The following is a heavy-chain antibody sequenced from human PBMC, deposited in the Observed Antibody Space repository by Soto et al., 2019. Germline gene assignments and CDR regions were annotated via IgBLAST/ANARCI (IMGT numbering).Heavy chain of an antibody. V-gene: IGHV5-51*01. CDR1: GYSFTSYW. D-gene: IGHD3-22*01. J-gene: IGHJ4*02. CDR3: AREAYYDSSGYYGPIDY. CDR2: IYPGDSDT. Sequence: GESLKISCNGSGYSFTSYWIGWVRQMPGKGLEWMGIIYPGDSDTRYSPSFQGQVTISADKSISTAYLQWSSLKASDTAMYYCAREAYYDSSGYYGPIDYWGQGTLVTVSS.